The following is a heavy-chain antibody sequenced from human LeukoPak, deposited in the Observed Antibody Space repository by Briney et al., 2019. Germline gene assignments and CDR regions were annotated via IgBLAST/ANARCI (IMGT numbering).Heavy chain of an antibody. V-gene: IGHV3-53*04. CDR3: ARGRGVGALDY. Sequence: GGSLRLSCAASGFTFSSYAMSWVRQAPGKGLEWVSVIYSGGSTYYADSVKGRFTISRHNSKNTLYLQMNSLRAEDTAVYYCARGRGVGALDYRGQGTLVTVSS. CDR1: GFTFSSYA. CDR2: IYSGGST. J-gene: IGHJ4*02. D-gene: IGHD1-26*01.